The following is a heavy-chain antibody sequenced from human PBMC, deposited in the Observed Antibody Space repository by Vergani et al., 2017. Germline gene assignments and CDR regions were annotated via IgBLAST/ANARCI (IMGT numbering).Heavy chain of an antibody. V-gene: IGHV3-33*01. CDR2: IWFDGSNK. CDR3: ARGPYWREAGVPHFDY. CDR1: EFTFSNYG. J-gene: IGHJ4*02. D-gene: IGHD6-13*01. Sequence: QVQLVESGGGVVQPGRSLRLSCAASEFTFSNYGMHWVRQAPGKGLEWVAVIWFDGSNKYYADSLKGRFTISRDNSKNTLYLQRNSLRAEDTAIYYCARGPYWREAGVPHFDYWGQGTLVTVSS.